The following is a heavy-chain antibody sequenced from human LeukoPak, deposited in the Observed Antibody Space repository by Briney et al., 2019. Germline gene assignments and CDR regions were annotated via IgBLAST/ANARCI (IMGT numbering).Heavy chain of an antibody. CDR3: ARTYVWGSYRPYYFDY. CDR2: IYPGDSDT. D-gene: IGHD3-16*02. CDR1: GYSFTSYW. V-gene: IGHV5-51*01. Sequence: GESLKISCKGPGYSFTSYWIGWVRQMPGKGLEWMGIIYPGDSDTRYSPSFQGQVTISADKSISTAYLQWSSLKASDTAMYYCARTYVWGSYRPYYFDYWGQGTLVTVSS. J-gene: IGHJ4*02.